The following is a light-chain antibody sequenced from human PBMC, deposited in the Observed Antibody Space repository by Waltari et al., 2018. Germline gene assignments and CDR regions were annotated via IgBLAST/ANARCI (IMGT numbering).Light chain of an antibody. Sequence: EIVMTQSPATLSVSPGERATLSCRASQRVSSNLAWYQQKPGQAPRLLIYGASTRATGIPARFSGSGSGTEFTLTISSMQSEDFAVYYCQQYNNWPPLFTFGPGTKVDIK. V-gene: IGKV3-15*01. CDR1: QRVSSN. J-gene: IGKJ3*01. CDR2: GAS. CDR3: QQYNNWPPLFT.